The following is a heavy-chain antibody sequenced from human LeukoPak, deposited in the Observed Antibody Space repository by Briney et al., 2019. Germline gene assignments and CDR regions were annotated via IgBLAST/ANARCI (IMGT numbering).Heavy chain of an antibody. J-gene: IGHJ3*02. CDR1: GFTFSSYA. V-gene: IGHV3-30-3*01. Sequence: PGGSLRLSCAASGFTFSSYAMHWVRQAPGKGLEWVAVISYDGSNKYYADSVKGRFTISRDNSKNTLYLQMNSLRAEDTAVYYCARERLWFGELRLSAFDIWGQGTMVTVSS. CDR3: ARERLWFGELRLSAFDI. D-gene: IGHD3-10*01. CDR2: ISYDGSNK.